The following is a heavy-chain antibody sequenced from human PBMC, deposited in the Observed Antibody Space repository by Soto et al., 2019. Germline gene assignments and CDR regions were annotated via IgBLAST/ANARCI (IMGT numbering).Heavy chain of an antibody. CDR2: ISDYNGNT. CDR1: GYTFTSYG. J-gene: IGHJ4*02. D-gene: IGHD3-3*01. CDR3: ARGMAWLSGTYFDY. Sequence: ASVKVSCKASGYTFTSYGFSWVRQAPGQGLEWMGWISDYNGNTKFAEKVQGRVTMTTDTSTSTGYMELRSLRSDDTAVYYCARGMAWLSGTYFDYWGQGTLVTVSS. V-gene: IGHV1-18*01.